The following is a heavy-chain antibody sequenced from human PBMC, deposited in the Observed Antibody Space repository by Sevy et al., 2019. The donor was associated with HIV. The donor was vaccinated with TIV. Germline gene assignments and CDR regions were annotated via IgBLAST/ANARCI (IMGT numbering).Heavy chain of an antibody. CDR2: ISTFNVNT. Sequence: ASVKVSCKASGYTFTSYGISWVRQAPGQGLEWMGWISTFNVNTNNAQKFQGRVTMTTDTSTSTAYMELRSLRSDDTAVYYCARDDCSSLSCHGSLLYWGQGTLVTVS. CDR1: GYTFTSYG. J-gene: IGHJ1*01. CDR3: ARDDCSSLSCHGSLLY. V-gene: IGHV1-18*01. D-gene: IGHD2-2*01.